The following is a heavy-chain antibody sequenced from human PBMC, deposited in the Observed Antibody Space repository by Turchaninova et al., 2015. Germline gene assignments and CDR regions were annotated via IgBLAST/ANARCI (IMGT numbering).Heavy chain of an antibody. D-gene: IGHD2-15*01. V-gene: IGHV3-23*04. CDR3: AKAGGFCCGGCCFGNDL. CDR1: GFSFSNYA. CDR2: ISGDGDAS. J-gene: IGHJ5*02. Sequence: EVQLVQSGGGLVQPGGSLRLSCVASGFSFSNYAVDWVRQAPGKGLEWVSISGDGDASAYADSVRGRFTISRDNSRNIVYLQMDSLRADATAVHYCAKAGGFCCGGCCFGNDLWGQGTLVTVSS.